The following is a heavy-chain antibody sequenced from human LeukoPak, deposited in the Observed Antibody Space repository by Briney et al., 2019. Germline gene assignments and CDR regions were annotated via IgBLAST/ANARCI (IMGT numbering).Heavy chain of an antibody. D-gene: IGHD4-17*01. CDR1: GGSFSGYY. V-gene: IGHV4-34*01. Sequence: SETLSLTCAVYGGSFSGYYWSWIRQPPGKGLEWIGEINHSGSTNYNPSLKSRVTISVDTSKNQFSLKLSSVTAADTAVYYCARAQEDYGDYVGYFDYWGQGTLVTVSS. CDR2: INHSGST. J-gene: IGHJ4*02. CDR3: ARAQEDYGDYVGYFDY.